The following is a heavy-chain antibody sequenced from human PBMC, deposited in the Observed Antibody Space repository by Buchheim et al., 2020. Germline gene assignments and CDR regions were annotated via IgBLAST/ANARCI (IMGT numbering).Heavy chain of an antibody. CDR3: ARAVGQIFTADYYGMDV. CDR2: IIPILGIA. V-gene: IGHV1-69*04. CDR1: GGTFSSYA. D-gene: IGHD2/OR15-2a*01. Sequence: QVQLVQSGAEVKKPGSSVKVSCKASGGTFSSYAISWVRQAPGQGLEWMGRIIPILGIANYAQKFQVRVTITADKSTSTAYMELSSLRSEDTAVYYCARAVGQIFTADYYGMDVWGQGTT. J-gene: IGHJ6*02.